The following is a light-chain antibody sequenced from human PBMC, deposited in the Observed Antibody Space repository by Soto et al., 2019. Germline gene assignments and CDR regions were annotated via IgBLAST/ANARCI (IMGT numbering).Light chain of an antibody. V-gene: IGLV4-60*02. CDR3: ETWDTNTRV. CDR1: SGHSSYI. J-gene: IGLJ3*02. CDR2: LEGSGTY. Sequence: QSVLTQSSSASASLGSSVILTCTLSSGHSSYIIAWHQQQPGKAPSYLMKLEGSGTYDKGSGVPDRFSGSSSGADRYLTISNLQFEDEADYYCETWDTNTRVFGGGTKVTVL.